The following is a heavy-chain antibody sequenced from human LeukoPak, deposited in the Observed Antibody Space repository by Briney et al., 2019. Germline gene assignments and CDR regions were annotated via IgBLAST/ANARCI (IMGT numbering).Heavy chain of an antibody. D-gene: IGHD2-2*01. Sequence: GESLKISCKGSGYSFTTYWIGWVRQMPGKGLEWMGIIYPGDSDTRYTPSFQGQVTTSADKSINTAYLQWSSLKASDTAIYYCARRQGCSSTSCPPDYWGQGTLVTVSP. CDR1: GYSFTTYW. V-gene: IGHV5-51*01. CDR2: IYPGDSDT. J-gene: IGHJ4*02. CDR3: ARRQGCSSTSCPPDY.